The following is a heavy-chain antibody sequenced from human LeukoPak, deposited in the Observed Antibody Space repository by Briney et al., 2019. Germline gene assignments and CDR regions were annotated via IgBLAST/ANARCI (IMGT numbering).Heavy chain of an antibody. CDR2: INHSGST. J-gene: IGHJ6*02. CDR3: ARGGCTNGVCYRRFYYYGMDV. Sequence: SETLSLTCGVYGGSFSAYYWTWIRQPPGKGLEWIGEINHSGSTNYNPSLKSRVTMSVDTSKNQFSLKLRSVTAAGTAVYYCARGGCTNGVCYRRFYYYGMDVWGQGTTVTVSS. D-gene: IGHD2-8*01. CDR1: GGSFSAYY. V-gene: IGHV4-34*01.